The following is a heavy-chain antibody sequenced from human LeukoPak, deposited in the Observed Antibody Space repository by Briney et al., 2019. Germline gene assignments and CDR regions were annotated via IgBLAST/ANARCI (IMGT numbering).Heavy chain of an antibody. J-gene: IGHJ3*02. D-gene: IGHD5-12*01. CDR1: GGSFSGYY. V-gene: IGHV4-34*01. Sequence: SETLSLTCAVYGGSFSGYYWSWIRQPPGKGLEWIGEINHSGSTNYNPSLKSRVTISVDTSKNQFSLKLSSVTAADTAVYYCARDEMATTPGAFDIWGQGTMVTVSS. CDR2: INHSGST. CDR3: ARDEMATTPGAFDI.